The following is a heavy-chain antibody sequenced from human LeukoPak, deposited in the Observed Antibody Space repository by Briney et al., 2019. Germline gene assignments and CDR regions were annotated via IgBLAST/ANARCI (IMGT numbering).Heavy chain of an antibody. J-gene: IGHJ4*02. CDR3: ARDQGDDSSGYYADY. CDR2: INHSGST. D-gene: IGHD3-22*01. V-gene: IGHV4-34*01. Sequence: SETLSLTCTVSGGSISSYYWSWIRQPPGKGLEWIGEINHSGSTNYNPSLKSRVTISVDTSKNQFSLKLSSVTAADTAVYYCARDQGDDSSGYYADYWGQGTLVTVSS. CDR1: GGSISSYY.